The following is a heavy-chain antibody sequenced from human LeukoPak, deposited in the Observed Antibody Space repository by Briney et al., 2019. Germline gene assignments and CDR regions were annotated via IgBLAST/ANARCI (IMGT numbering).Heavy chain of an antibody. D-gene: IGHD2-21*02. V-gene: IGHV3-23*01. CDR2: ISGGGDIT. Sequence: GGSLRLSCAASGFNFANHAMSWVRQTAGKGLEWVSAISGGGDITYYADSVKGRFTISRDNSKDTLFLQMHSLRPGDTAVYYCVREDTPATANYWGQGTLVTISS. CDR3: VREDTPATANY. CDR1: GFNFANHA. J-gene: IGHJ4*02.